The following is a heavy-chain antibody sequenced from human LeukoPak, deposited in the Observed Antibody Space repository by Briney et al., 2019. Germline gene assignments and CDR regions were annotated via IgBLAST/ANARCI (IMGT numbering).Heavy chain of an antibody. CDR2: FDPEDGET. CDR1: GYTLTELS. J-gene: IGHJ4*02. V-gene: IGHV1-24*01. Sequence: ASVKVSCKVSGYTLTELSMHWVRQAPGKGLERIGGFDPEDGETIYAQKFQGRVTMTEDTSTDTAYMELSSLRSEDTAVYYCATVVYYYDSSGYYYFDYWGQGTLVTVSS. D-gene: IGHD3-22*01. CDR3: ATVVYYYDSSGYYYFDY.